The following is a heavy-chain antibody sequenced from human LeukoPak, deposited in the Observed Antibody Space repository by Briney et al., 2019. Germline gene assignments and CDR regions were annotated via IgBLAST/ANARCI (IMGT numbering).Heavy chain of an antibody. CDR3: ARSPRSYYFDP. CDR1: GDSISSYY. J-gene: IGHJ4*02. Sequence: SETLSLTCNVSGDSISSYYWSWIRQPPEKELEWIGYIYYSGSSNYNPSLKSRVTMSVDTSKNQFSLDLPSVTAADTAVYYCARSPRSYYFDPWGLGTLVTVSS. CDR2: IYYSGSS. V-gene: IGHV4-59*08. D-gene: IGHD3-10*01.